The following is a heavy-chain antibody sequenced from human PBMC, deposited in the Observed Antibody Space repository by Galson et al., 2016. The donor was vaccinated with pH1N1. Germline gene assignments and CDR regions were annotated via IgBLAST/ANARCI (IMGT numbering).Heavy chain of an antibody. V-gene: IGHV2-5*01. CDR3: VHTASGTWYERAMDV. CDR2: IYWNADT. D-gene: IGHD6-13*01. J-gene: IGHJ6*03. CDR1: GFSLSTNKEA. Sequence: PALVKPTQTLMLTCTFSGFSLSTNKEAVGWIRRPPGKALEWLGIIYWNADTRYSPFLKNRLTITKDSSKNHVVLTMTNMDLVDTATYYCVHTASGTWYERAMDVWGKGTTVTVSS.